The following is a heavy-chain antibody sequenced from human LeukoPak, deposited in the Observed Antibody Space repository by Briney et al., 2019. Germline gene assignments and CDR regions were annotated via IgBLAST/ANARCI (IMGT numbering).Heavy chain of an antibody. CDR1: GYSFTSYW. CDR3: ARLGSGYYFYY. CDR2: IYPGASDT. Sequence: GESLKISCKGSGYSFTSYWIGWVRQLPGKGLEWMGIIYPGASDTPYRPSFQAHVTISADKSISTAYLQWSSLKASDTAMYYCARLGSGYYFYYWGQGTLVTVSS. V-gene: IGHV5-51*01. D-gene: IGHD3-22*01. J-gene: IGHJ4*02.